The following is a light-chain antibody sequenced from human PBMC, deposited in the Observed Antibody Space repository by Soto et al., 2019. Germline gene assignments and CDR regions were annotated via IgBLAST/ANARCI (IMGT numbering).Light chain of an antibody. Sequence: EIVLTKSTGTLSLSPGERATLSCRASQSVSSSYLAWYQQKPGQAPRLLIYGASSRATGITDRFSGSWCGRAYTVTISKLEPDDSAVYYCQQYGSSPYSFGKGTKVEIK. CDR1: QSVSSSY. CDR3: QQYGSSPYS. CDR2: GAS. V-gene: IGKV3-20*01. J-gene: IGKJ2*03.